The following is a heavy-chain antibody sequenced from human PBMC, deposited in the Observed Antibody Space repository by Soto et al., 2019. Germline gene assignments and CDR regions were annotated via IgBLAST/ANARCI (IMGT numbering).Heavy chain of an antibody. J-gene: IGHJ3*02. CDR2: ISSSSSYI. V-gene: IGHV3-21*01. Sequence: GGSLRLSCAASGFTFSSYSMNWVRQAPGKGLEWVSSISSSSSYIYYADSVKGRFTISRDNAKNSLYLQMNSLRAEDTAGYYCARRITGTFFDIWGQGTMVTVSS. D-gene: IGHD1-7*01. CDR3: ARRITGTFFDI. CDR1: GFTFSSYS.